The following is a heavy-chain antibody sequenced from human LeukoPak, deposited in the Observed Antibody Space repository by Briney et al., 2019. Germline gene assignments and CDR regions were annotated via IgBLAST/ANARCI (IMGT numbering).Heavy chain of an antibody. CDR3: ARQSGDQSSAWYFAA. D-gene: IGHD6-19*01. CDR2: IHYSGKV. J-gene: IGHJ4*02. Sequence: ASETLSLTCTVSGGSLRSSGHWWVWIRQPPGKGLEWIRSIHYSGKVYYNPSLKSRVTTSVDTSTDQFSLRLSSATAADTAIYYCARQSGDQSSAWYFAAWGQGTLVAVSS. CDR1: GGSLRSSGHW. V-gene: IGHV4-39*01.